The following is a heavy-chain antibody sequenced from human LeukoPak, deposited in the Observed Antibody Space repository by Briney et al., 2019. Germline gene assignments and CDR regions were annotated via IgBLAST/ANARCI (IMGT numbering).Heavy chain of an antibody. J-gene: IGHJ6*02. D-gene: IGHD3-22*01. V-gene: IGHV3-33*08. Sequence: GGSLRLSCATSGFTFSDYFMSWIRQAPGKGLEWVAVIWFDGSNEFYADSVKGRFTISRDNSKNTVSLQMNSLRAEDTALYYCAREIGYGMDVWGQGTTVTVSS. CDR1: GFTFSDYF. CDR2: IWFDGSNE. CDR3: AREIGYGMDV.